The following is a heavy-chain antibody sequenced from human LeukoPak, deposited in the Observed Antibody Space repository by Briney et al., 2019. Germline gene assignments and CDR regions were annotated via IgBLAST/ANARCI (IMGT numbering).Heavy chain of an antibody. V-gene: IGHV3-30-3*01. CDR3: ARDDYGDPPLGYFDL. CDR1: GFTFSSYA. Sequence: GGSLRLSCAASGFTFSSYAMHWVRQAPGKGLEWVAVISYDGSNKYYADSVKGRFTISRDNSKNTLYLQMNSLRAEDTAVYYCARDDYGDPPLGYFDLWGRGTLVTVSS. D-gene: IGHD4-17*01. CDR2: ISYDGSNK. J-gene: IGHJ2*01.